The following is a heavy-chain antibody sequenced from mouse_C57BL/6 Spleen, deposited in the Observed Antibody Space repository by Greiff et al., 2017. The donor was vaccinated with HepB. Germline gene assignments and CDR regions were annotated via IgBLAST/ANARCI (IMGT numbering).Heavy chain of an antibody. CDR3: ARGWDDYDGGAWFAY. D-gene: IGHD2-4*01. CDR2: IYPGSGST. J-gene: IGHJ3*01. V-gene: IGHV1-55*01. Sequence: QVHVKQPGAELVKPGASVKMSCKASGYTFTSYWITWVKQRPGQGLEWIGDIYPGSGSTNYNEKFKSKATLTVDTSSSTAYMQLSSLTSEDSAVYYCARGWDDYDGGAWFAYWGQGTLVTVSA. CDR1: GYTFTSYW.